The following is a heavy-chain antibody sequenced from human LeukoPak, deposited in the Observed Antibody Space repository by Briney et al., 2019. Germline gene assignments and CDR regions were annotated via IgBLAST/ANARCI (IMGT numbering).Heavy chain of an antibody. D-gene: IGHD3-22*01. V-gene: IGHV1-18*01. CDR3: ARDVLFYYDSSGYIPFDY. Sequence: ASVKVSCKASGYTFTSYGISWVRQAPGQGLEWMGWISAYNGNTNYAQKLQGRVTMTTDTSTSTAYMELRSLRSDDTAVYYCARDVLFYYDSSGYIPFDYWGQGTLVTVSS. CDR1: GYTFTSYG. J-gene: IGHJ4*02. CDR2: ISAYNGNT.